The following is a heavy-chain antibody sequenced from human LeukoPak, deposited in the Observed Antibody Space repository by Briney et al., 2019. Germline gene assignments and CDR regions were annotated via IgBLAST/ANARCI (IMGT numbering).Heavy chain of an antibody. J-gene: IGHJ4*02. CDR2: IWYDGSNK. CDR1: GFTFSSYG. Sequence: PGRSLRLSCAASGFTFSSYGMHWVRQAPGKGLEWVAVIWYDGSNKYYADSVKGRFTISRDNSKNTLYLQMNSLRAEDTAVYYCAGSGYSYGIDYWGQGTLVTVYS. V-gene: IGHV3-33*01. D-gene: IGHD5-18*01. CDR3: AGSGYSYGIDY.